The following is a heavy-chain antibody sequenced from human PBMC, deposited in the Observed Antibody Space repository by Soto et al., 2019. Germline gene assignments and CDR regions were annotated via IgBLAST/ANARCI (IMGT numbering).Heavy chain of an antibody. D-gene: IGHD2-15*01. V-gene: IGHV3-21*01. Sequence: GGSLRLSCAASGFTFSSYSMNWVRQAPGKGLEWVSSISSSSSYIYYADSVKGRFTISRDNAKNSLYLQMNSLRAEDTAVYYCARDHGYCSGGSCFPVGMDVWGQGTTVTV. CDR1: GFTFSSYS. J-gene: IGHJ6*02. CDR3: ARDHGYCSGGSCFPVGMDV. CDR2: ISSSSSYI.